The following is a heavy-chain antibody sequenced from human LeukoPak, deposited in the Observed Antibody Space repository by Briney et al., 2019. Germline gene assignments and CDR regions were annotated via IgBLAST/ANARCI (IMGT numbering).Heavy chain of an antibody. CDR1: GGSISSGGYY. D-gene: IGHD6-13*01. J-gene: IGHJ3*02. CDR2: IYHSGST. CDR3: ARDIAAAGTAPSRAFDI. Sequence: SETLSLTCTVSGGSISSGGYYWSWIRQPPGKGLEWIGYIYHSGSTYYNPSLKSRVTISVDRSKNQFSLKLSSVTAADTAVYYCARDIAAAGTAPSRAFDIWGQGTMVTVSS. V-gene: IGHV4-30-2*01.